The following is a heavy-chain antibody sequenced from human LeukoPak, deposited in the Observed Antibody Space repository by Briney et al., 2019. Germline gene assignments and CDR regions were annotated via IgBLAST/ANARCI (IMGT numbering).Heavy chain of an antibody. J-gene: IGHJ3*02. CDR2: IIPILGIA. CDR1: GGTFSSYA. Sequence: SVKVSCKASGGTFSSYAISWVRQAPGQGLEWMGRIIPILGIANYAQKFQGRVTITADKSTSTAYMELSSLRSEDTAVYYCARHSYSGSPGAAFDIWGQGTMVTVSS. V-gene: IGHV1-69*04. D-gene: IGHD1-26*01. CDR3: ARHSYSGSPGAAFDI.